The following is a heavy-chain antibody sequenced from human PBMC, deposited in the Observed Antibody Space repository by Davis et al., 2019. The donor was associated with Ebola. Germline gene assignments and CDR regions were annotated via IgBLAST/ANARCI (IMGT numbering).Heavy chain of an antibody. CDR2: IRREATSQ. CDR3: ARDGPNYDVDY. Sequence: PSGSLSLSCAVSGFTFSSYGMHWVRHAPGKGLELVAFIRREATSQDYGKSVQGRFFISRDDSKNTLYLQMNSLRVDDTAVYFCARDGPNYDVDYWGQGTLVTVSA. V-gene: IGHV3-30*02. CDR1: GFTFSSYG. D-gene: IGHD3-22*01. J-gene: IGHJ4*02.